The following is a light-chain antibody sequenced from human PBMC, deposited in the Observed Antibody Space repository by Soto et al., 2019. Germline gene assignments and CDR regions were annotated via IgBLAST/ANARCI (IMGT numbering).Light chain of an antibody. J-gene: IGKJ1*01. Sequence: DIQMTQSPSTLPASVGDRPTFTCRASQSISSWLAWYQQKPGKAPKLLIYDASSLESGVPSRFSGSGSGTEFTLTISSLQPDDFATYYCQQYNSYSGTFGQGTKVDI. CDR1: QSISSW. CDR3: QQYNSYSGT. CDR2: DAS. V-gene: IGKV1-5*01.